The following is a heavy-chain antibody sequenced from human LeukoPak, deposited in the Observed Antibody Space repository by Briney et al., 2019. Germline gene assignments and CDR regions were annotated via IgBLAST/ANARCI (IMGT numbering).Heavy chain of an antibody. CDR1: GFTFGDYW. Sequence: PGGSLRLSCAASGFTFGDYWMHWVRQAPGKGLVWVSRINSDGSTTNYADSVKGRFTISRDNAKNTLDLQMNSLRAEDTAVYYCARRSSGSPPYYFDNWGQGTLVTVSS. CDR2: INSDGSTT. CDR3: ARRSSGSPPYYFDN. D-gene: IGHD1-26*01. J-gene: IGHJ4*02. V-gene: IGHV3-74*01.